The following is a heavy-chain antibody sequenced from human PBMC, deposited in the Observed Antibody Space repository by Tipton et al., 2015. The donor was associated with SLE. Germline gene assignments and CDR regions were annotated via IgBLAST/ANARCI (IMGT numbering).Heavy chain of an antibody. V-gene: IGHV4-4*07. J-gene: IGHJ4*02. CDR3: AREPDY. CDR2: T. Sequence: TSYNPSLKSRLIMTVDTPKNQFSLKLTSVTAADTAVYYCAREPDYWGQGILVAVSS.